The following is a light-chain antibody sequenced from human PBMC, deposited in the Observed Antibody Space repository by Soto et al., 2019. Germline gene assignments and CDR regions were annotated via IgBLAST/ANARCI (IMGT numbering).Light chain of an antibody. V-gene: IGKV1-8*01. CDR2: AAS. CDR3: QQYNSYSQT. J-gene: IGKJ1*01. Sequence: AIRMTQSPSSFSSSTGDRVTLTCRASQGISSYLAWYQQKPGKAPKLLIYAASTLQSGVPSRFRGSGSGTEFTLTISSLKPEDFEIYYCQQYNSYSQTFGQGTKVDIK. CDR1: QGISSY.